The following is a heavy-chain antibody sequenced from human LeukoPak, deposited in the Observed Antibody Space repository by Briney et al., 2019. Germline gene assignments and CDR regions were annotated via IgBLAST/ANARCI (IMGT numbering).Heavy chain of an antibody. J-gene: IGHJ5*02. CDR2: INPNSGGT. D-gene: IGHD3-10*01. CDR3: ARVRVRGVNWFDP. V-gene: IGHV1-2*02. Sequence: ASVKVSCKASGYTFTGYYMHWVRQAPGQGLEWMRWINPNSGGTNYAQKFQGRVTMTRDTSISTAYMELSRLRSDDTAVYYCARVRVRGVNWFDPWGQGTLVTVSS. CDR1: GYTFTGYY.